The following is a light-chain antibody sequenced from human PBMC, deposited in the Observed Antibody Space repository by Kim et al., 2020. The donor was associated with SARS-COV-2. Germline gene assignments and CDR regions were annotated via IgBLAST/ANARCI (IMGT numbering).Light chain of an antibody. Sequence: VAPGEGATPSCRASQSVSSKLAWYQQKPGQGPRLLIYGASNRATGIPARFSGSGSGTEFTLTISSLQSEDFAVYYCQQYYNWPLTFGGGTKVDIK. CDR1: QSVSSK. CDR2: GAS. CDR3: QQYYNWPLT. J-gene: IGKJ4*01. V-gene: IGKV3-15*01.